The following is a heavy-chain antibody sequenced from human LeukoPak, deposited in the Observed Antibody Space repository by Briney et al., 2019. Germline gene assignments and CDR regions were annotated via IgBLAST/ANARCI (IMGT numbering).Heavy chain of an antibody. CDR3: PRAPYYYDSSTYYFDY. V-gene: IGHV4-30-4*01. CDR2: IYYSGST. Sequence: SETLSLTCTVSGGSISSGDYYWSWIRQPPGKGLEWIGYIYYSGSTYYNPSLKSRVTISVDTSKNQFSLKLSSVTAADTAVYYCPRAPYYYDSSTYYFDYWGQGTLVTVSS. J-gene: IGHJ4*02. CDR1: GGSISSGDYY. D-gene: IGHD3-22*01.